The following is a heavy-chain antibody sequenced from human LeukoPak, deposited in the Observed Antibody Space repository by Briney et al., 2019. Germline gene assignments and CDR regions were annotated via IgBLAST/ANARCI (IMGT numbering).Heavy chain of an antibody. D-gene: IGHD5-12*01. CDR1: GFTFRTYA. CDR3: ARLGVVATINNYFDY. J-gene: IGHJ4*02. CDR2: ISSDGSNK. V-gene: IGHV3-30*14. Sequence: GGSLRLSCAASGFTFRTYAMHWVRQAPGKGLEWVAVISSDGSNKYYADSVKGRFTISRDNSKNTLYLQMNSLRAEDTAVYYCARLGVVATINNYFDYWGQGTLVTVSS.